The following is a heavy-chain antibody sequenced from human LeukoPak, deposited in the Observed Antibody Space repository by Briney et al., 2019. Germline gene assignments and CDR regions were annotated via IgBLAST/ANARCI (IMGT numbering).Heavy chain of an antibody. CDR1: GGYFSVYY. CDR2: INHSGRT. J-gene: IGHJ2*01. CDR3: ASGLDDYSNYWYFDL. V-gene: IGHV4-34*01. Sequence: PSETLSLTCAVYGGYFSVYYWRWIRHPPGKGLEWMGEINHSGRTNYNPPLKSRVTIPVDTSKNQFSLQQRSMTDADTAVYYCASGLDDYSNYWYFDLWGRATLVTVSS. D-gene: IGHD4-11*01.